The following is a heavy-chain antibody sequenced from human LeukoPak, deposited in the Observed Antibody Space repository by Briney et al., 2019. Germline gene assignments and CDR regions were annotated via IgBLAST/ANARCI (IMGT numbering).Heavy chain of an antibody. CDR3: AAPGYKYGYVLDH. D-gene: IGHD5-18*01. J-gene: IGHJ4*02. Sequence: ASVKVSCKASGYTFTGYYMHWVRQAPGQGPEWMGWISPNNGDTRYSQKFQGRVTMTTDTSISTAYMELSGLTSDDTAVYYCAAPGYKYGYVLDHWGQGTLATVSS. CDR2: ISPNNGDT. CDR1: GYTFTGYY. V-gene: IGHV1-2*02.